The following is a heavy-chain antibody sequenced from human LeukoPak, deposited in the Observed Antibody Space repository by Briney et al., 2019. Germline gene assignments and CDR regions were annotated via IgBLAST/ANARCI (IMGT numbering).Heavy chain of an antibody. Sequence: GGSLRLSCAASGFTFSSYGMSWVRQAPGKGLEWVSAISGSGGSTYYADSVKGRFTISRDNSKNTLYLQMNSLRAEDTAVYYCAKEEGFVVVTAIPGNWFDPWGQGTLVTVSS. J-gene: IGHJ5*02. V-gene: IGHV3-23*01. CDR3: AKEEGFVVVTAIPGNWFDP. D-gene: IGHD2-21*02. CDR2: ISGSGGST. CDR1: GFTFSSYG.